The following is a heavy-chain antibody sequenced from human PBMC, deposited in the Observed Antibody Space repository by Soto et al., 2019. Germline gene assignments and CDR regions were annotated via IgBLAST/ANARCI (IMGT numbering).Heavy chain of an antibody. CDR2: ISSGGSNT. Sequence: GGSLRLSCAASGFTFSPYAMTWVRQAPGKGLEWVSSISSGGSNTYYADPVKGRFTVSRDNSKDTLYLQMNSLRAEDTAVYYCANLRDSVTTFWGQGALVTVSS. J-gene: IGHJ4*02. D-gene: IGHD4-4*01. CDR3: ANLRDSVTTF. V-gene: IGHV3-23*01. CDR1: GFTFSPYA.